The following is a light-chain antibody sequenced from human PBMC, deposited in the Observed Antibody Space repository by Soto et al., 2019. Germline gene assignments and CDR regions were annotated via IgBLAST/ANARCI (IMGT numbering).Light chain of an antibody. CDR1: ESVSNDH. Sequence: EIVLTQSPGTLSLSPGERATLSCRASESVSNDHLAWYQRKPGQAPRLLIYGASYRATDIPYRFSGSWSGTYFILTIAILEAEDFAVYIYQQYGSTPPTFGLGTKVEI. J-gene: IGKJ1*01. CDR3: QQYGSTPPT. CDR2: GAS. V-gene: IGKV3-20*01.